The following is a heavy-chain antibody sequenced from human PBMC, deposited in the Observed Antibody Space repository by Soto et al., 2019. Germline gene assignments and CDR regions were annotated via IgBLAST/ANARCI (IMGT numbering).Heavy chain of an antibody. J-gene: IGHJ4*02. V-gene: IGHV4-34*01. Sequence: SETLSLTCAVYGGSFSGYYWSWIRQPPGKGLEWIGEINHGGSTNYNPSLKSRVTISVDTSKNQFSLKLSSVTAADTAVYYCARQRTSVVTQAYFDVWGPGSLVTVSS. CDR2: INHGGST. CDR3: ARQRTSVVTQAYFDV. CDR1: GGSFSGYY. D-gene: IGHD2-21*02.